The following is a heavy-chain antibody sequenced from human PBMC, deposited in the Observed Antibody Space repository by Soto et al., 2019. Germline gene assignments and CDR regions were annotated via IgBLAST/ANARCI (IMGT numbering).Heavy chain of an antibody. Sequence: RGGSLRLSCAASGFTISSYSMNWVRQAPGKGLEWVSYISSSSSTIYYADSVKGRFTISRDNAKNSLYLQMNSLRAEDTAVYYCAVLRYFDWSSGGLDYWGQGTLVTVSS. V-gene: IGHV3-48*01. D-gene: IGHD3-9*01. J-gene: IGHJ4*02. CDR3: AVLRYFDWSSGGLDY. CDR2: ISSSSSTI. CDR1: GFTISSYS.